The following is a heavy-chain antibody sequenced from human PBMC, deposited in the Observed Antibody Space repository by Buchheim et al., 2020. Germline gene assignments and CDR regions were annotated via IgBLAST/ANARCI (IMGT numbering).Heavy chain of an antibody. Sequence: EVQLVESGGGLVKPGGSLRLSCAASGFTFSSYWMSWVRQAPGKGLEWVANIKQDGSEKYYVDSVKGRFTISRDNAKNSLYLQMNSLRAEDTAVYYCARDRDYYDSSGYPTDAFDIWGQGT. D-gene: IGHD3-22*01. J-gene: IGHJ3*02. CDR1: GFTFSSYW. CDR3: ARDRDYYDSSGYPTDAFDI. CDR2: IKQDGSEK. V-gene: IGHV3-7*01.